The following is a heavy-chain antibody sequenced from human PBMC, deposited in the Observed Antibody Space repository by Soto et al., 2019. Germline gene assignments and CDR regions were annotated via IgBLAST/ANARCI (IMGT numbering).Heavy chain of an antibody. CDR3: ASDHYVVPTAISSGNAMDV. Sequence: GGSLRLSCAASGFTFSSYGMHWVRQAPGKGLEWVAVIWYDGSNKYYAYSVKGRFTISRDNSKYTLYLQMNSLRAEDTAVYYCASDHYVVPTAISSGNAMDVWGQGTTVTVSS. CDR2: IWYDGSNK. V-gene: IGHV3-33*01. D-gene: IGHD2-2*01. J-gene: IGHJ6*02. CDR1: GFTFSSYG.